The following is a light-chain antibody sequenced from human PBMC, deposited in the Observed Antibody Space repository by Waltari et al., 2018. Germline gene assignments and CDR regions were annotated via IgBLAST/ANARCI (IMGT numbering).Light chain of an antibody. CDR1: ISDIGAYNY. J-gene: IGLJ2*01. V-gene: IGLV2-14*03. CDR2: DVS. CDR3: SSYIDSSTLEL. Sequence: QSALPPPASVSVSPGQSITISCTEPISDIGAYNYVYLYQHVPGKAPNLIIYDVSKRPSGLSSLFSGSKSGNTASLTISGLQAEDEANYYCSSYIDSSTLELFGGGTSLTVL.